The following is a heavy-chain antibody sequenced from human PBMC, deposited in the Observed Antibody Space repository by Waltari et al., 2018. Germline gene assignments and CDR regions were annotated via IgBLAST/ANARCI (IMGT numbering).Heavy chain of an antibody. CDR2: ISWNSGSI. J-gene: IGHJ4*02. CDR3: AKDTRLGELSLYGWYFDC. V-gene: IGHV3-9*01. Sequence: EVQLVESGGGLVQPGRSLRLSCAASGFTFNDYAMHWVRQAPGKGLEWVSGISWNSGSIGDADAERGRFTSSRDNANNSLYLQMNSLRGEDTALYYCAKDTRLGELSLYGWYFDCWGQGTLVTVSS. CDR1: GFTFNDYA. D-gene: IGHD3-16*02.